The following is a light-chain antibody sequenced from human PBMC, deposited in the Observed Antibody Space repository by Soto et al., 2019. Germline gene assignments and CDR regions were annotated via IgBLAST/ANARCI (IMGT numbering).Light chain of an antibody. CDR3: LQYNDYPFT. CDR2: GTS. V-gene: IGKV1-17*03. Sequence: DIQMTQSPSAMSASVGDRVTITCRASQGISNSLAWFQQKPGKVPKLLMYGTSTLQSGVPSRFGGSGSGTEFTLTICSLQPEDSATYYCLQYNDYPFTFGPGTKVDIK. CDR1: QGISNS. J-gene: IGKJ3*01.